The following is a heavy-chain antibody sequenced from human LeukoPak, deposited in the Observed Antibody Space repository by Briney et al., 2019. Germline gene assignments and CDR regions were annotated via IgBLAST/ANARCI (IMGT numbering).Heavy chain of an antibody. CDR2: ISSSSSYI. CDR3: ARDAMVRGAIRDY. V-gene: IGHV3-21*01. Sequence: GGSLRLSCAASGFTFSSYSMNWVRQAPGRGVEGVSSISSSSSYIYYADSVKGGFTISREKAKNSLYLQMNSLRAEDTAVYYCARDAMVRGAIRDYWGQGTLVTVSS. CDR1: GFTFSSYS. D-gene: IGHD3-10*01. J-gene: IGHJ4*02.